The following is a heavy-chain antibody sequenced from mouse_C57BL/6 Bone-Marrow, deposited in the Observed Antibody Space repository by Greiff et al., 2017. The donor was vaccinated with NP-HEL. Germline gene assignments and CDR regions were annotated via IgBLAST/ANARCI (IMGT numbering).Heavy chain of an antibody. J-gene: IGHJ2*01. CDR2: INPNNGGT. CDR1: GYTFTDYN. D-gene: IGHD1-1*01. Sequence: DVKLQESGPELVKPGASVKIPCKASGYTFTDYNMDWVKQSHGKSLEWIGDINPNNGGTIYNQKFKGKATLTVDKSSSTAYMELRSLTSEDTAVYYCARKGPITTFFDYWGQGTTLTVSS. CDR3: ARKGPITTFFDY. V-gene: IGHV1-18*01.